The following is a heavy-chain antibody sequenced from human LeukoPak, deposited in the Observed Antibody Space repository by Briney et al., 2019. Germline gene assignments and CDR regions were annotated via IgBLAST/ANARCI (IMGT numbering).Heavy chain of an antibody. CDR3: AGAPAAIRWFDP. J-gene: IGHJ5*02. CDR2: INPSGGST. Sequence: ASVKVSCKASGYTFTSYYMHWVRQAPGQGLEWMGIINPSGGSTSYAQKFQGRVTMTRDTSTSTVYMELSSLRSEDTAVYYCAGAPAAIRWFDPWGQGTLVTVSS. V-gene: IGHV1-46*01. D-gene: IGHD2-2*01. CDR1: GYTFTSYY.